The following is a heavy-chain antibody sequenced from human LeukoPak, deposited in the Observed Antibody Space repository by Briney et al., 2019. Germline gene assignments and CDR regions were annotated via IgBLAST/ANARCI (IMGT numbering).Heavy chain of an antibody. D-gene: IGHD6-25*01. Sequence: SETLSLTCTVSGGSISPYYWSWIRQPPGKGLEWIGYIFHNGNTNYNPSLKSRVTILVDRSKNQFSLKLSSVTAADTAVYYCVRKAANSGAFDVWALGTMFTVSS. CDR3: VRKAANSGAFDV. V-gene: IGHV4-4*09. J-gene: IGHJ3*01. CDR1: GGSISPYY. CDR2: IFHNGNT.